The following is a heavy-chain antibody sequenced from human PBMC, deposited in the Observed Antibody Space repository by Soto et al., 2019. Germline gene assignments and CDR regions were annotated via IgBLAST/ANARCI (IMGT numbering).Heavy chain of an antibody. CDR3: ARGGIFTGYDK. D-gene: IGHD5-12*01. CDR2: LSSGSDYI. J-gene: IGHJ4*02. V-gene: IGHV3-21*01. CDR1: GFTFSGYS. Sequence: VQLVESGGGLVKPGGSLRLSCTASGFTFSGYSMTWVRQAPGKGLEWVAALSSGSDYIYYADPVKGRFIISRDNAKDSLYLQMTRLRADDTAVYYCARGGIFTGYDKWGQGILVTVSS.